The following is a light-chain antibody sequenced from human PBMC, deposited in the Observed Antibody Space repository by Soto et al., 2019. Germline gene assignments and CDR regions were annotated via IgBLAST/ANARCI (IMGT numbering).Light chain of an antibody. CDR1: QSVSSS. V-gene: IGKV3-15*01. CDR2: GAS. Sequence: EILMTQFPATLSVSPGERATLSCRASQSVSSSLAWYQQKPGQAPRLLIYGASTRATGIPARFSGSGSGTEFTLTISSLQSEDFAVYYCQQYHNWPPITFGQGTRLE. J-gene: IGKJ5*01. CDR3: QQYHNWPPIT.